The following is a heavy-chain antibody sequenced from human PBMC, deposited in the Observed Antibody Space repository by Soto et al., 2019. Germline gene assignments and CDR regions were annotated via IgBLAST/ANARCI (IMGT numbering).Heavy chain of an antibody. Sequence: QVQLQQWGAGLLKPSETLSLTCAVYGGSCSGYYWSWIRQPPGKGLEWIGEINHSGSTNYNPSLKSRVTISVDTSKNQFSLKLSSVTAADTAVYYCARVPLITGETEDSDYWGQGTLVTVSS. D-gene: IGHD1-20*01. V-gene: IGHV4-34*01. J-gene: IGHJ4*02. CDR1: GGSCSGYY. CDR3: ARVPLITGETEDSDY. CDR2: INHSGST.